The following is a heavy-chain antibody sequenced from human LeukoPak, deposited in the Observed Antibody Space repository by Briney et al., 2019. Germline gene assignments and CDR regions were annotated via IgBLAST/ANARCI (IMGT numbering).Heavy chain of an antibody. V-gene: IGHV1-69*05. CDR3: AREGGIAAEGFDP. CDR2: IIPIFGTA. D-gene: IGHD6-13*01. J-gene: IGHJ5*02. CDR1: GGTFSSCA. Sequence: GASVKVSCKASGGTFSSCAISWVRQAPGQGLEWMGGIIPIFGTANYAQKFQGRVTITTDESTSTAYMELSSLRSEDTAVYYCAREGGIAAEGFDPWGQGTLVTVSS.